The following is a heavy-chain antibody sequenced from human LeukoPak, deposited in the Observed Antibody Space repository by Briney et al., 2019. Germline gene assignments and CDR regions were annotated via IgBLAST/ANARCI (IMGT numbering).Heavy chain of an antibody. D-gene: IGHD6-6*01. CDR3: ARLYSSSSPSRY. CDR1: GYTFTSYY. Sequence: KVSCKASGYTFTSYYMHWVRQMPGKGLEWMGIIYPGDSDTRYSPSFQGQVTISADKSISTAYLQWSSLKASDTAMYYCARLYSSSSPSRYWGQGTLVTVSS. V-gene: IGHV5-51*01. CDR2: IYPGDSDT. J-gene: IGHJ4*02.